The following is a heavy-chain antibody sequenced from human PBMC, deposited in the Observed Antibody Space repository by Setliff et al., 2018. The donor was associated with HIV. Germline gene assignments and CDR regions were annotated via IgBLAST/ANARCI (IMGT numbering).Heavy chain of an antibody. Sequence: SETLSLTCTVSGGSISSSSYYWGWIRQPPGQELEWIGSFYYSGSTYYNLSLKSRVTISLDTSKNQFSLKLSSVTAADTAVYYCVAKKSGDYPFNWGQGTLVTVSS. CDR1: GGSISSSSYY. CDR3: VAKKSGDYPFN. V-gene: IGHV4-39*07. CDR2: FYYSGST. D-gene: IGHD4-17*01. J-gene: IGHJ4*02.